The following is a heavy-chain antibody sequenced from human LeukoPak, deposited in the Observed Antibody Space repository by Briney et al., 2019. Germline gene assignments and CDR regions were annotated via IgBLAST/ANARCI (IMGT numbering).Heavy chain of an antibody. CDR3: AGGSSTSSYYFDY. CDR1: GFTFSSYS. D-gene: IGHD6-6*01. Sequence: PGGSLRLSCAASGFTFSSYSMNWVRQAPGKGLEWVSSISSSSSYIYYADSVKGRFTISRDNSKNTLYLQMNSLRAEDTAVYYCAGGSSTSSYYFDYWGQGTLVTVSS. CDR2: ISSSSSYI. V-gene: IGHV3-21*01. J-gene: IGHJ4*02.